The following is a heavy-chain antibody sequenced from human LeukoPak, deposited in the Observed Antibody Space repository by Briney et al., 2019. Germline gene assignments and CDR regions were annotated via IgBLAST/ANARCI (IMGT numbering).Heavy chain of an antibody. CDR3: ARRRGDYGSGELNI. J-gene: IGHJ3*02. CDR1: GGSISSYY. Sequence: TSGTLSLTCTVSGGSISSYYWYWVRQPPGKGAGWIGQIYYSGSTNYNPALKSRVTISVDASKNQFSLKLSSVTAADTAVYYCARRRGDYGSGELNIWGQGTMVTVSS. V-gene: IGHV4-59*08. D-gene: IGHD3-10*01. CDR2: IYYSGST.